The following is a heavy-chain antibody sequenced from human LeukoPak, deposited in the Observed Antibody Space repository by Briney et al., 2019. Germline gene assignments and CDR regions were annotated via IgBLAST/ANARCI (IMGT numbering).Heavy chain of an antibody. V-gene: IGHV1-8*01. CDR2: MNPNSGNT. CDR1: GYTFTSYD. J-gene: IGHJ6*03. CDR3: VRAASWSPIGDSYYYMDV. D-gene: IGHD6-13*01. Sequence: GASVKVSCKASGYTFTSYDINWVRQATGQGLEWMGWMNPNSGNTGYAQKFQGRVTMTRDTSISTVYMELSGLRSEDTAVYYCVRAASWSPIGDSYYYMDVWGKGTTVAISS.